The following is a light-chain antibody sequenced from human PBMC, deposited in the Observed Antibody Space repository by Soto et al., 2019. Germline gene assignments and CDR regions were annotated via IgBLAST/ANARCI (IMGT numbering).Light chain of an antibody. V-gene: IGKV1-5*01. CDR3: QQYDTYPLT. Sequence: DVQMTQSPSSLSASVGDRVTITCRASQSINNWLAWYQQKPGKAPKFLIYDASTLETGVPSRFSGSASGTEFTLTISGLQPEDVASYYCQQYDTYPLTFGGGTRGELK. J-gene: IGKJ4*01. CDR2: DAS. CDR1: QSINNW.